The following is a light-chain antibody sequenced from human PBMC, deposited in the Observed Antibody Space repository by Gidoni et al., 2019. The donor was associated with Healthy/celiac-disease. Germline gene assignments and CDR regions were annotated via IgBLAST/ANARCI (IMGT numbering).Light chain of an antibody. CDR3: QKRSNWPLT. J-gene: IGKJ4*01. CDR2: DAS. V-gene: IGKV3-11*01. Sequence: DIVLTQSPATLSLSPGERATLSCRASQSVSSYLAWYQQKPGQAPRLLIYDASNGATGIPARFSGSGSGTDFTLTISSLEPENFAVYYCQKRSNWPLTFGGGTKVEIK. CDR1: QSVSSY.